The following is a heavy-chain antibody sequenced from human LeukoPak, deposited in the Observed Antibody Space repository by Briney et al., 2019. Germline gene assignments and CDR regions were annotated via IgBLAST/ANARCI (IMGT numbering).Heavy chain of an antibody. CDR2: IYTSGST. CDR1: GGSISSYY. CDR3: ARDKXYYXDXSSXLDAFDI. Sequence: SETLSLTCTVSGGSISSYYWSWIRQPAGKGLEWIGRIYTSGSTNYNPSLKSRVTMSVDTSKNQFSLKLSSVTAADTAVYYCARDKXYYXDXSSXLDAFDIWGQGTMVTVXS. D-gene: IGHD3-22*01. V-gene: IGHV4-4*07. J-gene: IGHJ3*02.